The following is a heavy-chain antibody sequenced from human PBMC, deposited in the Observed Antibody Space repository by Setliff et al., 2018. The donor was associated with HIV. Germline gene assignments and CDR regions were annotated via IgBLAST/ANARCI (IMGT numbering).Heavy chain of an antibody. CDR3: TRGTAVADTNTQPFKY. V-gene: IGHV1-2*02. Sequence: ASVKVSCKASGYNFTNYGIGWVRQAPGQGLEWMGWINPKSGDTKYGQSFQGRVTMTRDTSISTAYMNLSGLRSNDTAVYYCTRGTAVADTNTQPFKYWGQGALVTVSS. CDR2: INPKSGDT. CDR1: GYNFTNYG. D-gene: IGHD6-19*01. J-gene: IGHJ4*02.